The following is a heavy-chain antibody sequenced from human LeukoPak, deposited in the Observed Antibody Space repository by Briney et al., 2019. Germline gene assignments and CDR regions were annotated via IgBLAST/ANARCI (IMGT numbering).Heavy chain of an antibody. CDR3: AKDLFRNTGWTFDY. CDR1: GFTFSSYG. Sequence: GGSLRLSCAASGFTFSSYGMSWVRQAPGKGLEWVAFIRYDGSNKYYADSVKGRFTISRDNSKNTLYLQMNSLRAEDTAVYYCAKDLFRNTGWTFDYWGQGTLVTVSS. V-gene: IGHV3-30*02. D-gene: IGHD6-19*01. CDR2: IRYDGSNK. J-gene: IGHJ4*02.